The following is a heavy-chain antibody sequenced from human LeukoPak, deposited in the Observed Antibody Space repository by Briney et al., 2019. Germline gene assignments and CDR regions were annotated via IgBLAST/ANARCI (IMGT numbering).Heavy chain of an antibody. Sequence: GGSLRLSCAASGFTFSNYAMSWVRQAPGKGLQWVSAISASGGTYYADSLKGRFTISRDNSKNTLYLQMNSLRAEDTAVYYCAKTPYDYVWGSYRPPDYWGQGTLVTVSS. D-gene: IGHD3-16*02. CDR1: GFTFSNYA. V-gene: IGHV3-23*01. CDR2: ISASGGT. J-gene: IGHJ4*02. CDR3: AKTPYDYVWGSYRPPDY.